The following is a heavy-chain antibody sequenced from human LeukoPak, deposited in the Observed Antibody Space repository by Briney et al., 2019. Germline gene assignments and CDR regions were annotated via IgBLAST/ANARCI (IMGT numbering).Heavy chain of an antibody. Sequence: KTSETLSLTCTVSGGSISSSSYYWGWIRQPPGKGLEWIGEINHSGSTNYNPSLKSRVTISVDTSKNQFSLKLSSVTAADTAVYYCARVFDYCGGDCYSSLLFRYGMDVWGQGTTVTVSS. CDR1: GGSISSSSYY. J-gene: IGHJ6*02. V-gene: IGHV4-39*07. CDR2: INHSGST. D-gene: IGHD2-21*02. CDR3: ARVFDYCGGDCYSSLLFRYGMDV.